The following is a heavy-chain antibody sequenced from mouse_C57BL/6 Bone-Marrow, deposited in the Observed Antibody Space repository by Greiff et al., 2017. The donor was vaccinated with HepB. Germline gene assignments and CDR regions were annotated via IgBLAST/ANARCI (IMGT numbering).Heavy chain of an antibody. J-gene: IGHJ4*01. V-gene: IGHV5-15*01. CDR2: ISNLAYSI. CDR3: AGGGFTNAMDY. Sequence: EVQLVESGGGLVQPGGSLKLSCAASGFTFSDYGMAWVRQAPRKGPEWVAFISNLAYSIYYADTVTGRFTISRENAKNTRYLEMSSLRSEDTAMYYGAGGGFTNAMDYWGQGTSVTVSS. CDR1: GFTFSDYG.